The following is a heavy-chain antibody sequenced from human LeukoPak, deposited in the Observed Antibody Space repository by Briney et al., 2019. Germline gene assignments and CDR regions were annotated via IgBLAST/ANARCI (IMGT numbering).Heavy chain of an antibody. CDR1: GFTFDDYD. J-gene: IGHJ4*02. D-gene: IGHD2-15*01. CDR3: AKAPVTSCRGAFCYPFDY. CDR2: ISGSGGST. V-gene: IGHV3-23*01. Sequence: GGSLRLSCAASGFTFDDYDMSWVRQAPGKGLEWVSAISGSGGSTYYADSVKGRFTISRDTSRSTLYLQMNSLRAEDAAVYYCAKAPVTSCRGAFCYPFDYWGQGTLVTVSS.